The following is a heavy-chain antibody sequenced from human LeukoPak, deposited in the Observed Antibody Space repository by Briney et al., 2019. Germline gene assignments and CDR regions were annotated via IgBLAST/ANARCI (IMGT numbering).Heavy chain of an antibody. CDR1: EGTFSSYA. V-gene: IGHV1-69*04. Sequence: SVKVSCKASEGTFSSYAISWVRQAPGQGLEWMGRIIPILGIANYAQKFQGRVTITADKSTSTAYMELSSLRSEDTAVYYCARVLSSGGDYWGQGTLVTVSS. J-gene: IGHJ4*02. CDR2: IIPILGIA. CDR3: ARVLSSGGDY. D-gene: IGHD6-19*01.